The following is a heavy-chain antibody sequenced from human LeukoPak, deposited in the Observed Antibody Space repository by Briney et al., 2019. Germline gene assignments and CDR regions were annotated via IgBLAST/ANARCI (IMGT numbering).Heavy chain of an antibody. Sequence: TGGSLRLSCAASGFTFSSYGMSWACQAPGKGLEWVASINHNGHVNYYVDSVKGRFTISRDNAKNSLYLQMSNLRDEDTAVYFCARGGGLDVWGQGATVTVSS. J-gene: IGHJ6*02. V-gene: IGHV3-7*03. CDR1: GFTFSSYG. D-gene: IGHD1-26*01. CDR2: INHNGHVN. CDR3: ARGGGLDV.